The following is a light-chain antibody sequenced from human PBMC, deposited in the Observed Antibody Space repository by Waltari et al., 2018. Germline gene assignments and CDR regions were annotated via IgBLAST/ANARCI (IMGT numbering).Light chain of an antibody. V-gene: IGLV1-44*01. Sequence: QSVLTQPPSASGTPGQRVTISCSGSISNIGGNAVNWYQHLPGTAPKLLIYSNNHRPPGVPARFSASTSGTSASLAISELQSGDEADYYCATWDDSLNGFYVFGTGTKVTVL. J-gene: IGLJ1*01. CDR1: ISNIGGNA. CDR2: SNN. CDR3: ATWDDSLNGFYV.